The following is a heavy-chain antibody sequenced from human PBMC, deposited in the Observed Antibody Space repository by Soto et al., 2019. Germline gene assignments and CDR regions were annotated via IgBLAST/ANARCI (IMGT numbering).Heavy chain of an antibody. CDR2: IYSGGSI. CDR1: GFTVSRNY. Sequence: EVQVVESGGGLVQPGGSLRLSCAASGFTVSRNYMSWVRQSPGKGLEWVSGIYSGGSIYYADSVKGRFTISRDNSKNTVDLQMNSLRAEDTAVYYCARGGMYYGIDVWGQGTTVTVSS. V-gene: IGHV3-66*01. D-gene: IGHD1-26*01. J-gene: IGHJ6*02. CDR3: ARGGMYYGIDV.